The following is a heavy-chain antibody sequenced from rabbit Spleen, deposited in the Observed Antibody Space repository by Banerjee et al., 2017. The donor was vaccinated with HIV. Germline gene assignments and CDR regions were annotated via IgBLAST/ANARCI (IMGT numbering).Heavy chain of an antibody. CDR2: IYAGSSGST. D-gene: IGHD1-1*01. J-gene: IGHJ4*01. V-gene: IGHV1S45*01. CDR3: ARDLDGVIGWNFGW. Sequence: QEQLEESGGGLVTPGGTLTLTCKASGFSFSSSYWICWVRQAPGKGLEWIGCIYAGSSGSTYYASWAKGRFTISKTSSTTVTLQMTSLTATDTATYFCARDLDGVIGWNFGWWGPGTLVTVS. CDR1: GFSFSSSYW.